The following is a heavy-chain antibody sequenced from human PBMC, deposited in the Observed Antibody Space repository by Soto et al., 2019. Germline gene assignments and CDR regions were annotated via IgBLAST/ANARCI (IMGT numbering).Heavy chain of an antibody. CDR2: ISSSGGST. CDR1: GFTFSSYA. Sequence: GGSLRLSCAASGFTFSSYAMSWVRQAPGKGLEWVSAISSSGGSTYYADSVKGRFTISRDNSKNTLYLQMNSLRAEDTSVYYCANRITVGHYFDYWGQGTLVTVSS. D-gene: IGHD1-20*01. J-gene: IGHJ4*02. V-gene: IGHV3-23*01. CDR3: ANRITVGHYFDY.